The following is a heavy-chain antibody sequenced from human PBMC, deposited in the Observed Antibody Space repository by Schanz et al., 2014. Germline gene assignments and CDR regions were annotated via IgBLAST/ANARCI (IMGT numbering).Heavy chain of an antibody. CDR1: GFTASSHS. J-gene: IGHJ4*02. D-gene: IGHD5-18*01. V-gene: IGHV3-21*02. Sequence: EVQLVESGGGLVKPGGSLRLSCGVSGFTASSHSMNWVRQAPGKGLEWVSSISSRSSHIYYADSVKGRFTVSRDNAKNSVFLQMNSLRAEDTAVYYCVRVSFADPRLYRGMDRDIDYWGQGTLVTVSA. CDR3: VRVSFADPRLYRGMDRDIDY. CDR2: ISSRSSHI.